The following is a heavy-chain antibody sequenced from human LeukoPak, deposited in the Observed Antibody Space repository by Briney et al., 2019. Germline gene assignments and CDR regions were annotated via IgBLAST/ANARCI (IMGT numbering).Heavy chain of an antibody. CDR3: ARGVDFWSGYYPDAFDI. CDR2: VSYGGGTT. Sequence: GGSLRLSCAASGFTFNTYGMHWVRQAAGKGLEGVAVVSYGGGTTYYADSVKGRFTISRDNAKNSLYLQMNSLRAEDTAVYYCARGVDFWSGYYPDAFDIWGQGTMVTVSS. J-gene: IGHJ3*02. V-gene: IGHV3-30*03. CDR1: GFTFNTYG. D-gene: IGHD3-3*01.